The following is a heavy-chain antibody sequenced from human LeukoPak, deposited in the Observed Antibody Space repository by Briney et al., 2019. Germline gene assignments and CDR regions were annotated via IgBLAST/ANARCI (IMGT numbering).Heavy chain of an antibody. CDR3: ARLRRNVDIVATTPYYFDY. J-gene: IGHJ4*02. Sequence: SETLSLTCAVSGGSISSYYWSWIRQPPGKGLEWIGYIYYSGSTNYNPSLKSRVTISVDTSKNQFSLKLGSVTAADTAVYYCARLRRNVDIVATTPYYFDYWGQGTLVTVSS. V-gene: IGHV4-59*08. CDR2: IYYSGST. D-gene: IGHD5-12*01. CDR1: GGSISSYY.